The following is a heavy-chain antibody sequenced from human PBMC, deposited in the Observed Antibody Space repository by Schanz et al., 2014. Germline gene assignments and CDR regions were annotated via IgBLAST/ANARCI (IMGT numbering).Heavy chain of an antibody. D-gene: IGHD3-22*01. J-gene: IGHJ4*02. CDR1: GFTFSSYG. CDR3: ARVDSSGYFFDN. V-gene: IGHV3-23*04. Sequence: EVQLVESGGGLVQPGKSLRLSCAASGFTFSSYGMNWLRQAPGKGLEWVSVIGVDGTTTYYADSVKGRFTISRDNSKNTLYLQMNSLRPEDTAVYYCARVDSSGYFFDNWGQGTRVTVSS. CDR2: IGVDGTTT.